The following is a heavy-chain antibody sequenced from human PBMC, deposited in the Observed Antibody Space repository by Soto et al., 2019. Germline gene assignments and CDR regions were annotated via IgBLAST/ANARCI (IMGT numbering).Heavy chain of an antibody. J-gene: IGHJ6*02. Sequence: QVQLAESGGGVVQPGRSLRLSCAASGFTFSGYGIHWVRQAPGKGLEWVAVILYGGTNTYYADSVKGRFTISRDTSKNTVYLQMNSLRSGDTAVYYGTKVRGSGNLHANYGMDVWGQGTTVTVS. CDR3: TKVRGSGNLHANYGMDV. CDR1: GFTFSGYG. V-gene: IGHV3-30*18. CDR2: ILYGGTNT. D-gene: IGHD3-10*01.